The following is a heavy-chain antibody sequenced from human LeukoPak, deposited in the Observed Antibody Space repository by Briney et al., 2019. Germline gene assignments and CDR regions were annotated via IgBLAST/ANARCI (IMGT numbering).Heavy chain of an antibody. D-gene: IGHD1-26*01. CDR2: ITSDGIT. V-gene: IGHV3-74*01. Sequence: GGSLRLSCAASGFTFSSYWMHWVRQAPGKGPVWVSRITSDGITTYSDSVKGRFTISRDNAKNTLYLQMNSLRAEDTAVYYCAREGLLLDYWGQGTLVTVSS. CDR3: AREGLLLDY. CDR1: GFTFSSYW. J-gene: IGHJ4*02.